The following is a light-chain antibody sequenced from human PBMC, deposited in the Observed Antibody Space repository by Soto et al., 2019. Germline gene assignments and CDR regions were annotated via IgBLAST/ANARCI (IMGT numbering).Light chain of an antibody. CDR3: TSYTTTSPYV. Sequence: QSALTQPASVSGSPGQSITIFCTGTINDVGGYDFVSWYQHHPGKAPKLMIFEVSNRPSGVSNRFSGSKSGNTASLTISGLQDEDEADYYCTSYTTTSPYVFGTGTKVTVL. V-gene: IGLV2-14*01. J-gene: IGLJ1*01. CDR2: EVS. CDR1: INDVGGYDF.